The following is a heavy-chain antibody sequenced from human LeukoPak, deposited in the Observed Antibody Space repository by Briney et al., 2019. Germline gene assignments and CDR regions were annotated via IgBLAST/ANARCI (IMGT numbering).Heavy chain of an antibody. D-gene: IGHD3-9*01. Sequence: GGSLRLSCAVSGFTFSSYEMNWVRQAPGKGLEWVSYISSSGSTIYYADSVKGRFTISRDNAKNSLYLQMNSLRAEDTAVYYCARDDPYYEILTGYYRGYYFDYWGQGTLVTVSS. CDR3: ARDDPYYEILTGYYRGYYFDY. J-gene: IGHJ4*02. V-gene: IGHV3-48*03. CDR2: ISSSGSTI. CDR1: GFTFSSYE.